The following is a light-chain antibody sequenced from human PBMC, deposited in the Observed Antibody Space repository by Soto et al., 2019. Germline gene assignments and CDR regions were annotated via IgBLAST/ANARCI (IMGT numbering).Light chain of an antibody. CDR2: GAS. CDR1: QSVGSN. V-gene: IGKV3-20*01. Sequence: EIVLTQSPATLSVSPGERATLSCRASQSVGSNLAWYQHKPGQAPRLLIYGASSRATGTPDRFSGSGSGTDFTLTISRLEPEDFAVYYCQQYGSSLWTFGQGTKVDIK. CDR3: QQYGSSLWT. J-gene: IGKJ1*01.